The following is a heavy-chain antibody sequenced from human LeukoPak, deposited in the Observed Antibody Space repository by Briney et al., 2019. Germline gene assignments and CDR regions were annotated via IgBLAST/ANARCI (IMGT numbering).Heavy chain of an antibody. Sequence: QSGGSLRLSCAASGFTFSSYAMSWVRQAPGKGLEWVSAISGSGGSTYYADSVKGRFTISRDNSKNTLYLQMNSLRAEDTAVYYCAKALYDSSGSYYYYGMDVWGQGTTVTVSS. CDR1: GFTFSSYA. V-gene: IGHV3-23*01. D-gene: IGHD3-22*01. J-gene: IGHJ6*02. CDR3: AKALYDSSGSYYYYGMDV. CDR2: ISGSGGST.